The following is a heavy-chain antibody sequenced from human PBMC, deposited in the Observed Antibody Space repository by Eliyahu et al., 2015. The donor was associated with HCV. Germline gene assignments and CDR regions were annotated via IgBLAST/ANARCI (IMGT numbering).Heavy chain of an antibody. J-gene: IGHJ4*02. V-gene: IGHV3-23*01. D-gene: IGHD6-13*01. CDR3: AKYGGGSWFDY. CDR2: VSGSGGDT. CDR1: GFTFTNYA. Sequence: EVQLLESGGGLVQPGGSLRLSCVASGFTFTNYALSWVRQAPGKGLEWVSTVSGSGGDTYYSESVKGRFTVSRDNSKSTLYLHMNSLRAEDTALYYCAKYGGGSWFDYWGQGTLVTVSS.